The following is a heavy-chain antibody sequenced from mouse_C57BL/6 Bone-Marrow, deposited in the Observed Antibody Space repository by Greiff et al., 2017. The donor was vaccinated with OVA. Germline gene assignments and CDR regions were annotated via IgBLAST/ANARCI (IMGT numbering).Heavy chain of an antibody. CDR2: IRNKPNGSTT. D-gene: IGHD1-1*01. J-gene: IGHJ2*01. CDR3: ARYKGRVAVDYFDY. V-gene: IGHV7-3*01. Sequence: EVQVVESGGGLVQPGDSLSLSCAASGFTFTTYYMSWVRQPPGKALEWLAFIRNKPNGSTTEYSAYVKGRFTISRDNSQSILYLQMNALGAEDSATYYCARYKGRVAVDYFDYWGQGTALTVSS. CDR1: GFTFTTYY.